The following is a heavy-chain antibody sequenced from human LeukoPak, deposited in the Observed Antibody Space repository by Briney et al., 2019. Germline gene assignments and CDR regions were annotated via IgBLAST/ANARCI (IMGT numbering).Heavy chain of an antibody. CDR2: IYHSGST. J-gene: IGHJ4*02. CDR3: ARQVRRYYDSSGYPDY. V-gene: IGHV4-38-2*01. D-gene: IGHD3-22*01. Sequence: PSETLSLTCAVSGYSVSSGYYWGWIRQPPGKGLEWIGSIYHSGSTYYNPSLKSRVTISVDTSKNQFSLKLSSVTAADTAVYYCARQVRRYYDSSGYPDYWGQGTLVTVSS. CDR1: GYSVSSGYY.